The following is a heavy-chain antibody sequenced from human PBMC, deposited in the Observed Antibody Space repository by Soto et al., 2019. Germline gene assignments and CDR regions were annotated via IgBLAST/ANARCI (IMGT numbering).Heavy chain of an antibody. CDR3: ASFGYSYGYVDY. D-gene: IGHD5-18*01. CDR1: GGTFSSYA. CDR2: IIPIFGTA. J-gene: IGHJ4*02. V-gene: IGHV1-69*13. Sequence: RASVKVSCKASGGTFSSYAISWVRQAPGQGLEWMGGIIPIFGTANYAQKFQGRVTITADESTSTAYMELSSLRSEDTAVYYCASFGYSYGYVDYWGQGTLVTVSS.